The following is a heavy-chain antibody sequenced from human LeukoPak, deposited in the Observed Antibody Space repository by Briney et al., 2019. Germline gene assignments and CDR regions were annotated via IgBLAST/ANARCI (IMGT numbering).Heavy chain of an antibody. V-gene: IGHV1-58*01. CDR2: IVVGSGNT. CDR3: AASPDYYDRSGYSYYFDY. D-gene: IGHD3-22*01. CDR1: GFTFTSSA. Sequence: ASVKVSCKASGFTFTSSAVKWVRQARGQRLEWIGWIVVGSGNTNYAQKFQERVTITRDMSTSTAYMELSSLRSEDTAVYYCAASPDYYDRSGYSYYFDYWGQGTLVTVSS. J-gene: IGHJ4*02.